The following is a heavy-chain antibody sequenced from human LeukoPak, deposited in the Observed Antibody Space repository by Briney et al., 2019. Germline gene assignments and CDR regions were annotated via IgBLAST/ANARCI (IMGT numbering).Heavy chain of an antibody. CDR2: TYYRSKWYD. V-gene: IGHV6-1*01. CDR1: GDSVSSKNGA. D-gene: IGHD6-19*01. CDR3: ARDVGTTGWYTSDY. Sequence: SQTLSLTCGISGDSVSSKNGAWNWIRQSPSRGLEWVGRTYYRSKWYDDYAMSLQGRISISPDTSKNQFSLHLYSVTPEDTAVYYCARDVGTTGWYTSDYWGQGILVTVSS. J-gene: IGHJ4*02.